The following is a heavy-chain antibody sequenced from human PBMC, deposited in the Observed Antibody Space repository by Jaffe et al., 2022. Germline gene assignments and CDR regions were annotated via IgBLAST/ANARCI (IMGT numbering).Heavy chain of an antibody. CDR1: GFTFSSYW. CDR3: AREKPYYYDSSGYAIRGAFDI. Sequence: EVQLVESGGGLVQPGGSLRLSCAASGFTFSSYWMSWVRQAPGKGLEWVANIKQDGSEKYYVDSVKGRFTISRDNAKNSLYLQMNSLRAEDTAVYYCAREKPYYYDSSGYAIRGAFDIWGQGTMVTVSS. J-gene: IGHJ3*02. V-gene: IGHV3-7*05. D-gene: IGHD3-22*01. CDR2: IKQDGSEK.